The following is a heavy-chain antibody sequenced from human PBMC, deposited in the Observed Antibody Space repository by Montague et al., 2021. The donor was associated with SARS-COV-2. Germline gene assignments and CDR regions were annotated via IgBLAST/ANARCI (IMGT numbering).Heavy chain of an antibody. CDR2: INHSGST. V-gene: IGHV4-34*01. D-gene: IGHD4-17*01. CDR3: SRGGTVTTVFARKRRRGYNWFDP. CDR1: GGSFSNYY. J-gene: IGHJ5*02. Sequence: SETLSLTCAVYGGSFSNYYWSWIRQPPGKGQEWVGEINHSGSTNXNPSLTIRVPISVDMYKNQFSLKLRSVTAADTAVYYCSRGGTVTTVFARKRRRGYNWFDPWGQGTMVTVSS.